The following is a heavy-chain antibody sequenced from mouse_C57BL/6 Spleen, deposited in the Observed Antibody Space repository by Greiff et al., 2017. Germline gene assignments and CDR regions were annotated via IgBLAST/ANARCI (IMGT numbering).Heavy chain of an antibody. V-gene: IGHV1-61*01. CDR3: ASSANWYYFDY. D-gene: IGHD4-1*01. J-gene: IGHJ2*01. Sequence: QVQLQQPGAELVRPGSSVKLSCKASGYTFTSYWMDWVKQRPGQGLEWIGNIYPSDSETHYNQKFKDKATLTVDKSSSTAYMQLSSLTSEDSAVYYCASSANWYYFDYWGQGTTLTVSS. CDR2: IYPSDSET. CDR1: GYTFTSYW.